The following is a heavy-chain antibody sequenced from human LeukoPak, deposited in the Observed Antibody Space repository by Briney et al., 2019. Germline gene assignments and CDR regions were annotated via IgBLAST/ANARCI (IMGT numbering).Heavy chain of an antibody. V-gene: IGHV1-46*01. D-gene: IGHD2/OR15-2a*01. Sequence: ALVKVSCKASGYTFTSYYMHWVRQAPGQGLEWMGIINPSGGSTSYAQKLQGRVTMTRDTSTRPPYIELSRLRSQDPPLYHPVPELDYWGQGTLVTVSA. CDR3: VPELDY. CDR2: INPSGGST. J-gene: IGHJ4*02. CDR1: GYTFTSYY.